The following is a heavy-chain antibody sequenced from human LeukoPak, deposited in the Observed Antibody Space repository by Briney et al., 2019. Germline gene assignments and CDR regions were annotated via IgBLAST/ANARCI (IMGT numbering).Heavy chain of an antibody. CDR3: ATWAFYHSLDV. CDR1: GFTFDAYA. V-gene: IGHV3-43*02. CDR2: INKDGSAT. J-gene: IGHJ6*02. D-gene: IGHD1-26*01. Sequence: GGSLRLSCEASGFTFDAYAMHWVRQAPGKGLEWVSLINKDGSATYYADSVKGRFAISRDNSKNSLYLQMNSLRSEDTALYYCATWAFYHSLDVWGQGTTVTVSS.